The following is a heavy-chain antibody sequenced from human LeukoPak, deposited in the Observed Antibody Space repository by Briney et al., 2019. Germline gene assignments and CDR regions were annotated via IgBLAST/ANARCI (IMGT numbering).Heavy chain of an antibody. J-gene: IGHJ6*03. D-gene: IGHD3-10*01. CDR3: ARVVRGVIISDYYYMDV. V-gene: IGHV1-69*05. CDR2: IIPIFGTA. Sequence: GASVKVSCKASGGTFSSYAISWVRQAPGQGLEWMGGIIPIFGTANYAQKFQGRVTITRNTSISTAYMELSSLRSEDTAVYYCARVVRGVIISDYYYMDVWGKGTTVTVSS. CDR1: GGTFSSYA.